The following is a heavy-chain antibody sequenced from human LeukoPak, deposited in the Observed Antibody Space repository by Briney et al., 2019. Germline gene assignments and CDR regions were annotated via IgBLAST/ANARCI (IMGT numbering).Heavy chain of an antibody. CDR1: GFTFITSA. Sequence: SVKVSCKTSGFTFITSAVQWVRQARGQPLEWIVGIIVGSGATNYAQSLQGRFTITRDMSTNTAYMELSSLGSEDSAVYYCAAELYGVYTDCCTFHLWGQGTLVTVSS. CDR3: AAELYGVYTDCCTFHL. CDR2: IIVGSGAT. D-gene: IGHD4-17*01. J-gene: IGHJ3*01. V-gene: IGHV1-58*01.